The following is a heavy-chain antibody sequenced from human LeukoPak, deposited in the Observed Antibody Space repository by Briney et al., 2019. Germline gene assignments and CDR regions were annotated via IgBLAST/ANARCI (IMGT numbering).Heavy chain of an antibody. CDR3: ARGRRDGYNR. CDR1: GGSISTYY. Sequence: PSETLSLTCTVSGGSISTYYWNWIRQPPGKGLEWIGYIYHSGSTYYNPSLKSRVTISVDRSKNQFSLKLSSVTAADTAVYYCARGRRDGYNRWGQGTLVTVSS. CDR2: IYHSGST. V-gene: IGHV4-59*12. D-gene: IGHD5-24*01. J-gene: IGHJ4*02.